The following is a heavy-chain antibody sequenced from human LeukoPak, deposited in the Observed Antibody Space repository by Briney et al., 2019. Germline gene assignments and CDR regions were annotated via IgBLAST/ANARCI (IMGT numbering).Heavy chain of an antibody. Sequence: PGRSLRLSCAASGFTFSSYGMHWVRQAPGKGLEWVAVISYDGSNKYYADSVKGRFTISRDNSKNTLYLQMNSLRAEDTAVYYCAKDQGETVNNHLLFDYWGQGTLVTVSS. J-gene: IGHJ4*02. CDR1: GFTFSSYG. CDR2: ISYDGSNK. D-gene: IGHD3-16*01. V-gene: IGHV3-30*18. CDR3: AKDQGETVNNHLLFDY.